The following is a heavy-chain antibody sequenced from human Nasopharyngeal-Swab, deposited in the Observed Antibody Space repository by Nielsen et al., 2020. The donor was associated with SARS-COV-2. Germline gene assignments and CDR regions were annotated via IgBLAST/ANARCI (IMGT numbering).Heavy chain of an antibody. D-gene: IGHD5-18*01. CDR1: GGSISSGSSY. J-gene: IGHJ4*02. CDR2: IYTSGGT. Sequence: SETLSLTCTVSGGSISSGSSYWSWIRQPAGKGLEWIGRIYTSGGTNYNPSLKSRVTISVDTSKNQFSLKLSSVTAADTAVYYCAIQHRGYSYGHFDYWGQGTLVTVSS. V-gene: IGHV4-61*02. CDR3: AIQHRGYSYGHFDY.